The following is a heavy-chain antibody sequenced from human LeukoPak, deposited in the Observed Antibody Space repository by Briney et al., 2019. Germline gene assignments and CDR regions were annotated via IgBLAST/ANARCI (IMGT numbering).Heavy chain of an antibody. CDR3: AKHAADSSGYRFEY. CDR2: ISGSGHST. CDR1: GFTFSNYA. J-gene: IGHJ4*02. V-gene: IGHV3-23*01. D-gene: IGHD3-22*01. Sequence: PGGSLRLSCAASGFTFSNYAMSWVRQAPGKGLEWVSTISGSGHSTQYADSVKGRFTVSRDQSKNTLSLEMNSLRAEDTAVYYCAKHAADSSGYRFEYWGQGTLVTVSS.